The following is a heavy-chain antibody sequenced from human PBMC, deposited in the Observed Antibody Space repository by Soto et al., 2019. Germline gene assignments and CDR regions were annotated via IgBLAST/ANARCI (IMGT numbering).Heavy chain of an antibody. D-gene: IGHD6-6*01. J-gene: IGHJ4*02. CDR3: AGGRDGDY. CDR1: GYAFTTYG. Sequence: QVHLVQSGAEVKKPGASVKVSCQGSGYAFTTYGITWVRQAPGQGLEWMGWISAHNGNTNYAQKRQGRGTVTRDTSTSTAYMELRSLRYDDTAVYYCAGGRDGDYWGQGALVTVSS. CDR2: ISAHNGNT. V-gene: IGHV1-18*01.